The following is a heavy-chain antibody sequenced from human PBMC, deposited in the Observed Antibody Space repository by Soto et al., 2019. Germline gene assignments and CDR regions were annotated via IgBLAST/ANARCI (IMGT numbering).Heavy chain of an antibody. D-gene: IGHD7-27*01. J-gene: IGHJ4*02. CDR2: IYYGGST. CDR1: GDSISTDY. CDR3: AKNWNWGSLVH. V-gene: IGHV4-59*08. Sequence: SETLSLTCTVSGDSISTDYWSWIRQSPGKGLEWIGFIYYGGSTNYNPSLKSQDTISVDTPKNQFSLKLSSVTAADTAVYYCAKNWNWGSLVHWGQGTLVTVSS.